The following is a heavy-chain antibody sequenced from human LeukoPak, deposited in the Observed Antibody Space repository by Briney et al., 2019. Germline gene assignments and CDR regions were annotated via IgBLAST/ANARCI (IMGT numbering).Heavy chain of an antibody. D-gene: IGHD6-13*01. J-gene: IGHJ4*02. CDR3: AKTRSWYYFDY. V-gene: IGHV3-23*01. CDR1: GFTFSNYG. CDR2: ISGSGDST. Sequence: GGSLRLSCAASGFTFSNYGMSWVRQAPGKGLEWVSVISGSGDSTYCAESVKGRFTISRDKSKNTLYLQMNSLRAEDTAVYYCAKTRSWYYFDYWGQGTLVTVSS.